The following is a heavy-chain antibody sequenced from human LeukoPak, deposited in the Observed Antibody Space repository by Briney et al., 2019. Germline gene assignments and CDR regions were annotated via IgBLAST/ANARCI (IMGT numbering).Heavy chain of an antibody. J-gene: IGHJ5*02. Sequence: SETLSLTCAVYGGSFSGYYWSWIRQPPGKGLEWIGEINHSGGTNYNPSLKSRVTISVDTSKNQFSLKLSSVTAADTAVYYCASDYGDYVWFDPWGQGTLVTVSS. CDR2: INHSGGT. CDR3: ASDYGDYVWFDP. CDR1: GGSFSGYY. D-gene: IGHD4-17*01. V-gene: IGHV4-34*01.